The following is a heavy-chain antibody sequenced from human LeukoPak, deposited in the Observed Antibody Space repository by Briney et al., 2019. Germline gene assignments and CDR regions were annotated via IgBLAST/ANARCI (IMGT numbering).Heavy chain of an antibody. V-gene: IGHV3-21*01. CDR2: IDTSSHYI. D-gene: IGHD3-16*02. CDR1: GFSFNSHN. CDR3: ARDREVFWGSYRHLGVGLFDP. J-gene: IGHJ5*02. Sequence: PGGSLRLSCAASGFSFNSHNMNWVRQAPGKGLEWVSFIDTSSHYIYYADSVKGRFTISRDNAKNSLYLQMSSLRAEDTAVYYCARDREVFWGSYRHLGVGLFDPWGQGTLVTVSS.